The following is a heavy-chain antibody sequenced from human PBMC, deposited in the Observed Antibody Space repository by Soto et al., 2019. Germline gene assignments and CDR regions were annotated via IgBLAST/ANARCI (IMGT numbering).Heavy chain of an antibody. CDR1: GGSFSGYY. D-gene: IGHD3-16*01. J-gene: IGHJ4*02. Sequence: PSETLSLTCAVYGGSFSGYYWSWIRQPPGKGLEWIGEINHSGSTNYNPSLKSRVTISVDTSKNQFSLKLSSVTAADTAVYYCARALRALGRRAHFDYWGQGTLVTVSS. CDR3: ARALRALGRRAHFDY. CDR2: INHSGST. V-gene: IGHV4-34*01.